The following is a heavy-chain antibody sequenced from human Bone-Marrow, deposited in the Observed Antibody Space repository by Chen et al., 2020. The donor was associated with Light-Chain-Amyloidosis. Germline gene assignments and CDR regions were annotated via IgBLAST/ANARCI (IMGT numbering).Heavy chain of an antibody. Sequence: EVQLMETGGGMIQPGGSLRLSCAVSGFSVRSNYMGGVRQAPGKGLGWVSLFPPVFPTYYTDSVKGRFTISRDNSKNTLYLQMNSLRAEDTAVYYCARDVLCSSSNTCNDYWGQGTLVTVSS. CDR2: FPPVFPT. D-gene: IGHD2-2*01. CDR3: ARDVLCSSSNTCNDY. V-gene: IGHV3-53*02. J-gene: IGHJ4*02. CDR1: GFSVRSNY.